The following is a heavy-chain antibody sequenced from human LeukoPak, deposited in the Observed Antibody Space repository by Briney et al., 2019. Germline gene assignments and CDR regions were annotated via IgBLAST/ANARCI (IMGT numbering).Heavy chain of an antibody. CDR1: GFTFNNYA. D-gene: IGHD6-6*01. Sequence: QPGVSLILSCAASGFTFNNYAMNWVRQAPGKGLELVSVISGSGGSTHYADSVKGRFTISRDNSKDTLYLQMNSLRAEDTAVYYCAKGTGYTSSSGSVLDYWGQGTLVTVSS. CDR2: ISGSGGST. CDR3: AKGTGYTSSSGSVLDY. J-gene: IGHJ4*02. V-gene: IGHV3-23*01.